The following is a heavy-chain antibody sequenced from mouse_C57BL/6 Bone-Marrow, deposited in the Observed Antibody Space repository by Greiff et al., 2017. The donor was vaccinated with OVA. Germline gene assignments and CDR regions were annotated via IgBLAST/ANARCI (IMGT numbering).Heavy chain of an antibody. V-gene: IGHV1-72*01. CDR3: ARHGDSWFAY. CDR1: GYTFTSYW. Sequence: QVQLKQPGAELVKPGASVKLSCKASGYTFTSYWMHWVKQRPGRGLEWIGRIDPNSGGTKYNEKFKSKATLTVDKPSSTAYMQLSSLTSEDSAVYYCARHGDSWFAYWGQGTLVTVSA. J-gene: IGHJ3*01. CDR2: IDPNSGGT. D-gene: IGHD1-2*01.